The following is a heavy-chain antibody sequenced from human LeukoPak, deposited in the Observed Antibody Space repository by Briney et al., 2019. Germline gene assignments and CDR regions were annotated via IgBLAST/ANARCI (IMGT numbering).Heavy chain of an antibody. V-gene: IGHV3-21*01. D-gene: IGHD1-26*01. CDR2: ISSSSSYI. Sequence: PGGSLRLSCAAYGFTFSSYSMNWVRQAPGKGLEWVSSISSSSSYIYYAVSVKGRFTISRDNAKNSLYLQMNSLRAEDTAVYYCARDIVGATIWGQGTLVTVSS. CDR1: GFTFSSYS. CDR3: ARDIVGATI. J-gene: IGHJ4*02.